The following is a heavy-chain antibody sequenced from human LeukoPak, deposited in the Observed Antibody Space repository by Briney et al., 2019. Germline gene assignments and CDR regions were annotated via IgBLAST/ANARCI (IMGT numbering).Heavy chain of an antibody. CDR1: GYTFTIYG. V-gene: IGHV1-18*01. D-gene: IGHD2/OR15-2a*01. J-gene: IGHJ4*02. Sequence: EASVNVSCKASGYTFTIYGISWVRQAPGQGLEWMGWISAYNGNTNYAQKLQGRVTMTTDTSTSTAYMELRSLRSDDTAVYYCAREGLSETLDYWGQGTLVTVSS. CDR2: ISAYNGNT. CDR3: AREGLSETLDY.